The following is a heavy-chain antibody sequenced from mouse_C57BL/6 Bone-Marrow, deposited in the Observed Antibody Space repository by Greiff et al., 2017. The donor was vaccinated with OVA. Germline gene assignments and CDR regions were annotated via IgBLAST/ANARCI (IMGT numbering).Heavy chain of an antibody. CDR1: GYTFTDYA. D-gene: IGHD2-3*01. V-gene: IGHV1-15*01. CDR2: IDPDTGGT. Sequence: QVQLQQSGAELVRPGASVTLSCKASGYTFTDYAMHWVKQTPVHGLEWIGAIDPDTGGTAYNQKFKGKAILTADKSSSTAYMELRSLTSEDSAVYYCTRELGGYYWYYAMDYWGQGTSVTVSS. CDR3: TRELGGYYWYYAMDY. J-gene: IGHJ4*01.